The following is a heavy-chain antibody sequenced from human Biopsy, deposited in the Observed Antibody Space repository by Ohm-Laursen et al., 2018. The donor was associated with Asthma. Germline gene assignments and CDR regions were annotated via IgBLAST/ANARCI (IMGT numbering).Heavy chain of an antibody. J-gene: IGHJ4*02. D-gene: IGHD1-26*01. V-gene: IGHV3-21*01. Sequence: SLRLSCAASGFTFSSYSMNWVRQAPGEGLEWVSSISSSSSYIYYADSVKGRFTISRDNAKNSLYLQMNSLRAEDTAVYYCAKDKRYSGSYFDYWGQGTLVTVSS. CDR3: AKDKRYSGSYFDY. CDR2: ISSSSSYI. CDR1: GFTFSSYS.